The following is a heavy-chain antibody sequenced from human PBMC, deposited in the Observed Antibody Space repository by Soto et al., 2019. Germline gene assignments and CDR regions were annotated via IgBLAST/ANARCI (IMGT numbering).Heavy chain of an antibody. CDR3: AKGEYSYGYPLFDY. D-gene: IGHD5-18*01. CDR2: ISGSGGST. CDR1: GFTFSSYA. V-gene: IGHV3-23*01. Sequence: LRLSCAASGFTFSSYAMSWVRQAPGKGLEWVSAISGSGGSTYYADSVKGRFTISRDNSKNTLYLQMNSLRAEDTAVYYCAKGEYSYGYPLFDYWGQGTLVTVSS. J-gene: IGHJ4*02.